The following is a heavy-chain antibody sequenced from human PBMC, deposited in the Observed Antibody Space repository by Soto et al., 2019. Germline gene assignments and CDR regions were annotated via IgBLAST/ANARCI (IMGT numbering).Heavy chain of an antibody. CDR2: IYHRGST. Sequence: SETLSLTCAVSGGSISSSYWWNWVRQHPGKGREWSGKIYHRGSTNYNPSLKNRVTISVDKSNNKVSLMLSSVTAADTAVSCCVTSLNYDFWRDGGRHYYFDYWGQGTLVTVSS. J-gene: IGHJ4*02. CDR1: GGSISSSYW. CDR3: VTSLNYDFWRDGGRHYYFDY. V-gene: IGHV4-4*01. D-gene: IGHD3-3*01.